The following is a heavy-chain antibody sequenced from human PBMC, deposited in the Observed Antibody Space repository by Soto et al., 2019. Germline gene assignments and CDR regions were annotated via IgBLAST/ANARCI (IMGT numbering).Heavy chain of an antibody. Sequence: GGSLRLSCVASGFSFGTYAMTWVRQVPGKGLEWVSTISGGIGSTFYADSVKGRFTISRDISKKMLFLHMNGLRGEDTGTYYCAKAAARSFDYWGRGTLVTVSS. J-gene: IGHJ4*02. CDR1: GFSFGTYA. V-gene: IGHV3-23*01. CDR3: AKAAARSFDY. D-gene: IGHD6-13*01. CDR2: ISGGIGST.